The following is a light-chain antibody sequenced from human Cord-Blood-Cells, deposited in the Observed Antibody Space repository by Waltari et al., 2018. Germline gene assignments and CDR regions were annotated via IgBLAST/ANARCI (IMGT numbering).Light chain of an antibody. Sequence: EIVLTQSPATLSVSPGERATHSCRASQSVSSNLAWYQQKPGQAPRLLIYGASTRATGIPSRLMGSGSGTEFTLTISSLQSEDFAVYYCQQYNNWPPGTFGQGTKVEI. CDR2: GAS. CDR1: QSVSSN. J-gene: IGKJ1*01. V-gene: IGKV3-15*01. CDR3: QQYNNWPPGT.